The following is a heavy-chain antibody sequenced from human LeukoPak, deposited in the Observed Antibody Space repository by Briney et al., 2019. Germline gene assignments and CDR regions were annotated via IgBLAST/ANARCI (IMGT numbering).Heavy chain of an antibody. V-gene: IGHV4-4*07. J-gene: IGHJ4*02. D-gene: IGHD1-26*01. CDR3: ARGGPYSGSYYPFDY. CDR2: IYTSGST. CDR1: GGSISSYY. Sequence: PSETLSLTCSVSGGSISSYYWSWIRQPAGKGLEWIGRIYTSGSTNYNPSLKSRVTMPVDTSKNQFSLKLSSVTAADTALYYCARGGPYSGSYYPFDYWGQGILVTVSS.